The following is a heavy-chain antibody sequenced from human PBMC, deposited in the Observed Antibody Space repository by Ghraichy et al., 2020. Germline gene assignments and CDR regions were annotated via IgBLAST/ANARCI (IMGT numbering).Heavy chain of an antibody. CDR3: ARDGYWWEVSDDIDV. J-gene: IGHJ6*03. Sequence: VSCQASGYVFTSYGISWVRQAPGQGLEWMGWISGYNDNTHYARKFQGRLTLTTDRSARTAYMELRSLRSDDTAVYFCARDGYWWEVSDDIDVWGKGTTVTVSS. D-gene: IGHD2-15*01. V-gene: IGHV1-18*04. CDR2: ISGYNDNT. CDR1: GYVFTSYG.